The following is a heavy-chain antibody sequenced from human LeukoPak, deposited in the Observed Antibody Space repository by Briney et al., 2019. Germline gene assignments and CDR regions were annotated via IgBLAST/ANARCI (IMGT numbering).Heavy chain of an antibody. CDR3: ATGGYSSGYIPPILILDY. Sequence: SVKVSCKASGDTFSSYAISWVRQAPGQGLEWMGGIIPIFGTANYAQKFQGRVTITTDESTSTAYMELSSLRSEDTAVYYCATGGYSSGYIPPILILDYWGQGTLVTVSS. V-gene: IGHV1-69*05. D-gene: IGHD3-22*01. CDR1: GDTFSSYA. CDR2: IIPIFGTA. J-gene: IGHJ4*02.